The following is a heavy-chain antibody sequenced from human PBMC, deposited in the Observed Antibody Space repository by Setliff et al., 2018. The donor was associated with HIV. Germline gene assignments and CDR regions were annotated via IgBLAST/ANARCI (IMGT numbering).Heavy chain of an antibody. J-gene: IGHJ1*01. D-gene: IGHD3-22*01. CDR2: VYPGDSNT. V-gene: IGHV5-51*01. CDR3: VRHFSYNSQFSALGY. Sequence: GESLKISCKASGYTFTRWWIGWVRQTPGQGLEWLGIVYPGDSNTRVSPSYQGQVTISADKSIDTAYLHWSSLKASDSGMYYCVRHFSYNSQFSALGYWGLGALVTVSS. CDR1: GYTFTRWW.